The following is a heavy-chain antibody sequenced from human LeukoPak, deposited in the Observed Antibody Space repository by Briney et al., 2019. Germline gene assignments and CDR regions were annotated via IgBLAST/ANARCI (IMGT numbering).Heavy chain of an antibody. CDR1: GYAFTGYY. J-gene: IGHJ6*02. CDR2: INPNSGGT. D-gene: IGHD3-10*01. Sequence: ASVKVSCKASGYAFTGYYMHWVRQAPGQGLEWMGWINPNSGGTNYAQKFQGRVTMTRDTSINTAYMELSRLRSDDTAVYYCATFYYGSGSYYWSSGYYGMDVWGQGTTVTVSS. CDR3: ATFYYGSGSYYWSSGYYGMDV. V-gene: IGHV1-2*02.